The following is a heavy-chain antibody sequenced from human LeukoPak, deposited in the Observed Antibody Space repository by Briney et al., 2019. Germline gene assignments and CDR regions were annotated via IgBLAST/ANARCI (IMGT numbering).Heavy chain of an antibody. D-gene: IGHD5-24*01. Sequence: SQTLSLTCTVSGGSISSSRYAWDWIRHPPVKGREWLTRIEYSGSTYYNPSLKRRVTISVDTSKTQCSLKPSSVTAGPQAVSYCAGRPRRDGYNWVLDYWGQGTLVTVSS. V-gene: IGHV4-39*01. J-gene: IGHJ4*02. CDR3: AGRPRRDGYNWVLDY. CDR1: GGSISSSRYA. CDR2: IEYSGST.